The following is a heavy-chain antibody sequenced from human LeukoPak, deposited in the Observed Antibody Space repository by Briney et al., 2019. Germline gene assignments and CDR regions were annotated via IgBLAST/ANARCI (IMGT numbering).Heavy chain of an antibody. V-gene: IGHV4-34*01. J-gene: IGHJ4*02. CDR3: ARANGDHIVDY. CDR1: GGSFSGYY. Sequence: SETLSLTCAVYGGSFSGYYWSWIRQPPGKGLEWIGEINHSGSTNYNPSLKSRVTISVDTSKNQFSLKLSSVTAADTAVYYCARANGDHIVDYWGQGTLVTVSS. D-gene: IGHD4-17*01. CDR2: INHSGST.